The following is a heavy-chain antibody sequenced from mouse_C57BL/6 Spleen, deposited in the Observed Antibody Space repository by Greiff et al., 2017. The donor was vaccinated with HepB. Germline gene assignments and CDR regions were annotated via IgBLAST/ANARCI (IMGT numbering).Heavy chain of an antibody. Sequence: VQLKESGPGLVKPSQSLSLTCSVTGYSITSGYYWNWIRQFPGNKLDWMGDIPSDGRNNYNPHLKNRTSITRDTSKNQSFLKLNSVTTEDTATYYCARGGFYYGYDGYFDYWGQGTTLTVSS. V-gene: IGHV3-6*01. CDR2: IPSDGRN. CDR1: GYSITSGYY. J-gene: IGHJ2*01. CDR3: ARGGFYYGYDGYFDY. D-gene: IGHD2-2*01.